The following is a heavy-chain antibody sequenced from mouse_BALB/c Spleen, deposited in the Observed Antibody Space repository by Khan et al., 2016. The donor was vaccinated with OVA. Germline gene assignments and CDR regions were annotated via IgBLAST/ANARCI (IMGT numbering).Heavy chain of an antibody. V-gene: IGHV2-9*02. D-gene: IGHD1-1*01. Sequence: VELVESGPGLVAPSQSLSITCTVSGFSLTSYGVHWVRQPPGKGLEWLGVIWAGGSTNYNSALLSRLSISKDNSKSQVFLKMNSLQTDDTAMYYCARDTTVESYWYFDVGGAGTTVTVSS. CDR2: IWAGGST. J-gene: IGHJ1*01. CDR3: ARDTTVESYWYFDV. CDR1: GFSLTSYG.